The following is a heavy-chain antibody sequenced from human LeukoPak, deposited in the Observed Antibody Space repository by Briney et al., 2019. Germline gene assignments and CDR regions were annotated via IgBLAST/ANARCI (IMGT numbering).Heavy chain of an antibody. CDR1: GGSFSRYY. D-gene: IGHD3-10*01. V-gene: IGHV4-34*01. Sequence: SQTLSLTCAVYGGSFSRYYWSCIRQPPPHALQSIGEINHRGSTNYNPSLKSRVTISVDTSKNQFSLKLSSVTAADTAVYYCARGRHYGSGSYYNYWGQGTLVTVSS. J-gene: IGHJ4*02. CDR3: ARGRHYGSGSYYNY. CDR2: INHRGST.